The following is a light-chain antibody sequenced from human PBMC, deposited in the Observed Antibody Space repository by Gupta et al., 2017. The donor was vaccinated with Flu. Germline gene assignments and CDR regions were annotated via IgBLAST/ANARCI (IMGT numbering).Light chain of an antibody. V-gene: IGLV1-47*01. CDR2: RNN. CDR3: AAWDDSLSAWV. CDR1: SSNIGSNY. J-gene: IGLJ3*02. Sequence: QSVLTQPPSASGTPGPRVTISCSGSSSNIGSNYVYWYQQLLGTAPTLLIYRNNQRPSGVPDRFSGSKSGTSASLAISGLRSEDEADYFCAAWDDSLSAWVFGGGTKLTVL.